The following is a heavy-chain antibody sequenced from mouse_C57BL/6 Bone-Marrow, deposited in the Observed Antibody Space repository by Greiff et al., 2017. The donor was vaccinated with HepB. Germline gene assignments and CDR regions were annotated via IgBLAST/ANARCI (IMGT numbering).Heavy chain of an antibody. CDR2: ISYDGSN. D-gene: IGHD2-1*01. CDR1: GYSFTSGYY. Sequence: EVKLQESGPGLVKPSQSLSLTCSVTGYSFTSGYYWNWIRQFPGNKLEWMGYISYDGSNNYNPSLKNRISITRDTSKNQFFLKLNSVTTEDTATYYCARLLAWFAYWGQGTLVTVSA. CDR3: ARLLAWFAY. V-gene: IGHV3-6*01. J-gene: IGHJ3*01.